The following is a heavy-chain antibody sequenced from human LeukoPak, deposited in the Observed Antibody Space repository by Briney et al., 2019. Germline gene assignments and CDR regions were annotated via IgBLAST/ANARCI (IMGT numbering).Heavy chain of an antibody. J-gene: IGHJ4*02. D-gene: IGHD6-19*01. V-gene: IGHV3-74*01. Sequence: GGSLRLSCAASGFTFDDYAMHWVRQVPGKGLVWVSRISSDGSNISYADSVKGRFTISRDNAKNTLFLQMNGLRAEDSAVYYCARVSLSSGCLSNWGQGTLVTVSS. CDR2: ISSDGSNI. CDR1: GFTFDDYA. CDR3: ARVSLSSGCLSN.